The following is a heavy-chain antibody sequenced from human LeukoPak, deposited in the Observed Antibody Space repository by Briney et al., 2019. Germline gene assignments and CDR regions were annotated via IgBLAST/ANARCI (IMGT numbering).Heavy chain of an antibody. D-gene: IGHD2-2*01. CDR2: IWYDGSNK. Sequence: GRSLRLSCAASGFTFSSYGMHWVRQAPGKGLEWVAVIWYDGSNKYYADSVKGRFTISRDNSKNTLYLQMNSLRAEDTAVYYCARADETSWIDYWGQGTLVTVSS. CDR3: ARADETSWIDY. J-gene: IGHJ4*02. V-gene: IGHV3-33*01. CDR1: GFTFSSYG.